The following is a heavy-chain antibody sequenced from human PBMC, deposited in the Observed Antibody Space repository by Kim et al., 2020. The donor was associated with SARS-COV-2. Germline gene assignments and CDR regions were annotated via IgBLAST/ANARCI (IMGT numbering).Heavy chain of an antibody. D-gene: IGHD3-16*01. Sequence: QKFQGRVTMTRGTSTSAVYMELGSLRSEDTAVYYCARDTFGGGYYYGMDVWGQGTTVTVSS. CDR3: ARDTFGGGYYYGMDV. J-gene: IGHJ6*02. V-gene: IGHV1-46*01.